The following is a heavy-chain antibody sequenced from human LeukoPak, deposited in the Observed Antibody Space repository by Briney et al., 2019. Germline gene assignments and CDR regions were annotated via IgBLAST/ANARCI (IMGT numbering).Heavy chain of an antibody. CDR3: ARRLSSSYAFDY. J-gene: IGHJ4*02. V-gene: IGHV4-59*08. CDR2: IYYSGST. Sequence: SETLSLTCTVSGGSITYYHWSWIRQPPGKGLEWIGYIYYSGSTNYNPSLKSRVTIAVDTPKNQFSLKLSSVTAADTAVYYCARRLSSSYAFDYWGQGTLVTVSS. CDR1: GGSITYYH. D-gene: IGHD6-6*01.